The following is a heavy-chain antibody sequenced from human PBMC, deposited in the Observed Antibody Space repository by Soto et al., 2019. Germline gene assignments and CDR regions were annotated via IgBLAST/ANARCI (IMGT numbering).Heavy chain of an antibody. CDR1: GFTLSSNE. V-gene: IGHV3-48*03. D-gene: IGHD3-9*01. Sequence: LIVSCEPSGFTLSSNEMNLVRQAPGKGLEWVSYISVSGSMRFYADAVRVRFTISRDNTKKMLYLQMNSLRVEDTALYYCATAGLTGNVWGQGTTVTVSS. CDR3: ATAGLTGNV. CDR2: ISVSGSMR. J-gene: IGHJ6*02.